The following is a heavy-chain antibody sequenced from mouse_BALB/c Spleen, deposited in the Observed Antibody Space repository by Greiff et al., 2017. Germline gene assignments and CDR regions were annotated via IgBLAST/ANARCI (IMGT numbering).Heavy chain of an antibody. Sequence: QVQLQQSGAELVRPGTSVKISCKASGYTFTNYWLGWVKQRPGHGLEWIGDIYPGGGYTNYNEKFKGKATLTADTSSSTAYMQRSSLTSEDSAVYFCARRDSSGYGFAYWGQGTLVTVSA. J-gene: IGHJ3*01. V-gene: IGHV1-63*02. CDR2: IYPGGGYT. CDR1: GYTFTNYW. CDR3: ARRDSSGYGFAY. D-gene: IGHD3-2*01.